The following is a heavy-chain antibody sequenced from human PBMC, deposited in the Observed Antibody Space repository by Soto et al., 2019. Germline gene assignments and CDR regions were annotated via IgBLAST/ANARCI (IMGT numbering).Heavy chain of an antibody. J-gene: IGHJ5*02. D-gene: IGHD3-22*01. CDR1: GYTLTELS. Sequence: QVQVVQSGAEVKKPGASVKVSCKVSGYTLTELSMHWVRQAPGKGLEWMGSFDPEDGETIYAQKFQGRVTMTEDTSTDTAYMELSSLRSEDTAVYYCATGGWYYDSSGYGRNWFDPWGQGTLVTVSS. V-gene: IGHV1-24*01. CDR3: ATGGWYYDSSGYGRNWFDP. CDR2: FDPEDGET.